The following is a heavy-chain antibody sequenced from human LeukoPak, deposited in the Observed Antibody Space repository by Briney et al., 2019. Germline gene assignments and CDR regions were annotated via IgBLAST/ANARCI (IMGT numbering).Heavy chain of an antibody. V-gene: IGHV3-74*01. CDR1: GFTFSKYY. D-gene: IGHD3-16*02. CDR3: ASLGELSSLN. J-gene: IGHJ4*02. CDR2: ILSDGSGP. Sequence: GGSLRLSCAASGFTFSKYYMHWVRQAPGKGLEWVSRILSDGSGPTYADSVKGRFTISRDNSKNTLYLQMNSLRAEDTAVYYCASLGELSSLNWGQGTLVTVSS.